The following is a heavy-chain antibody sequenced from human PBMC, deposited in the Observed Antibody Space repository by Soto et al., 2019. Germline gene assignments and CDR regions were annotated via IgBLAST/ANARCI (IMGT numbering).Heavy chain of an antibody. D-gene: IGHD3-22*01. Sequence: QVQLVQSGAEVKKPGASVKVSCKASGYTFTSYAMHWVRQAPGQRLEWMGWINAGNGNTKYSQKFQGRVTITRDTSASTAYMELSSLRSEDTAVYYCAGPYYDSTHPIYSYGMDVWGQGTTVTVSS. CDR2: INAGNGNT. V-gene: IGHV1-3*01. J-gene: IGHJ6*02. CDR3: AGPYYDSTHPIYSYGMDV. CDR1: GYTFTSYA.